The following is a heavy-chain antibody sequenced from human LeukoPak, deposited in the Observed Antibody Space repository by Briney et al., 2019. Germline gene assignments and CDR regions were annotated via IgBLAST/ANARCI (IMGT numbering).Heavy chain of an antibody. D-gene: IGHD2-15*01. J-gene: IGHJ5*02. V-gene: IGHV3-30-3*01. CDR1: GFTFSSYA. CDR2: ISYDGSNK. CDR3: ARRYCSGGSCYSFRGNWFDP. Sequence: GGSLRLSCAASGFTFSSYAMHWVRQAPGKGLEWVAVISYDGSNKYYADSVKSRFTISRDNSKNTLYLQMNSLRAEDTAVYYCARRYCSGGSCYSFRGNWFDPWGQGTLVTVSS.